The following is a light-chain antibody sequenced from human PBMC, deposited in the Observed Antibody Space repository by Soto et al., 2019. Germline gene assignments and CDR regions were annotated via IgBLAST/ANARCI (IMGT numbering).Light chain of an antibody. CDR1: QSVKSN. Sequence: EVVLTQSPATLSVSPGEKGTLSCRASQSVKSNLAWYQQKPGQAPRLLIYDASNRATGIPARFSGSGSGTDFTLTISSLEPEDFALYYCQQRNNWPRTFGQGTKVDIK. J-gene: IGKJ1*01. CDR2: DAS. CDR3: QQRNNWPRT. V-gene: IGKV3-11*01.